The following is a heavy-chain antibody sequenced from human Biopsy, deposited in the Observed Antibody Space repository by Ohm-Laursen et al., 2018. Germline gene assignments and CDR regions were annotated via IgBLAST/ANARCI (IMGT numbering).Heavy chain of an antibody. D-gene: IGHD2/OR15-2a*01. V-gene: IGHV4-59*07. CDR2: IYYSGST. CDR3: ARATNSTGWPYYYFYGMDV. Sequence: SDTLSLTCTVSGDSISSGYWSWIRQTPGKGLEWIGYIYYSGSTNYNPSLKSRVTISVDTSKNQFSLRLNSVTAADTAVYYCARATNSTGWPYYYFYGMDVWGQGTTVTVSS. CDR1: GDSISSGY. J-gene: IGHJ6*02.